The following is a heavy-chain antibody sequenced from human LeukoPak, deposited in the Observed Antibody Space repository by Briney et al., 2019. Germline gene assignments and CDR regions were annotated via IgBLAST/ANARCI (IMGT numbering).Heavy chain of an antibody. CDR2: INHSGST. J-gene: IGHJ3*02. Sequence: SETLSLTCAVYGGSFSGYYWSWIRQPPGKGLEWIGEINHSGSTNHNPSLKSRVTISVDTSKNQFSLKLSSVTAADTAVYYCARGVYYDFWSGYRFDAFDIWGQGTMVTVSS. D-gene: IGHD3-3*01. CDR3: ARGVYYDFWSGYRFDAFDI. V-gene: IGHV4-34*01. CDR1: GGSFSGYY.